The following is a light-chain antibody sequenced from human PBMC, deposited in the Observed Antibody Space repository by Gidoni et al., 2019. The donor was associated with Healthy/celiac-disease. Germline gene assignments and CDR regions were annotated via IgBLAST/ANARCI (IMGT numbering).Light chain of an antibody. V-gene: IGLV2-11*01. CDR2: DVS. CDR3: CSYAGSYTFV. Sequence: QSALTQPRSVSGSPGQSVPISCPGTSSDVGGYNYVSWYQQPPGKAPKLMIYDVSKRPSGVPDRFSGSKSGNTASLTISGLQAEDEADYYCCSYAGSYTFVFGTGTKVTVL. CDR1: SSDVGGYNY. J-gene: IGLJ1*01.